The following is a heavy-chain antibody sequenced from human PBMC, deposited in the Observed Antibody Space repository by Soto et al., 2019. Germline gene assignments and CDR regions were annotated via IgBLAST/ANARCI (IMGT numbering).Heavy chain of an antibody. Sequence: QITLKESGPTLVKPTQTLTLTCTFSGFSLSDTGMGVGWIRQPPGKALEWLAFIYWDDDRRFRSSLKSRLTITKDTSKNQVVLIMTNMDPVDTATYYCIHRPTAGHFDYWGQGTLVIVSS. CDR3: IHRPTAGHFDY. V-gene: IGHV2-5*02. D-gene: IGHD4-17*01. CDR1: GFSLSDTGMG. CDR2: IYWDDDR. J-gene: IGHJ4*02.